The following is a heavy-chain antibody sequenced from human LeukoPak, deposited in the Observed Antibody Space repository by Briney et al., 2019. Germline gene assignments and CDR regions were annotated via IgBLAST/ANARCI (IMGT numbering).Heavy chain of an antibody. CDR3: AKTELWFGDLRYYMDV. V-gene: IGHV3-23*01. CDR2: ISGSGGST. CDR1: GFTFRSYG. J-gene: IGHJ6*03. Sequence: GGTLRLSCAASGFTFRSYGMSWVRQAPGKGLEWVSAISGSGGSTYYADSVKGRFTISRDNSKNTLYLQMNSLRAEDTAVYYCAKTELWFGDLRYYMDVWGKGTTVTISS. D-gene: IGHD3-10*01.